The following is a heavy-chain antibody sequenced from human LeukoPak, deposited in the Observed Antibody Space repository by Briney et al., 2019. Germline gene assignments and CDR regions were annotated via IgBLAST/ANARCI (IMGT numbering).Heavy chain of an antibody. CDR1: GGSISSYY. V-gene: IGHV4-39*07. D-gene: IGHD3-10*01. J-gene: IGHJ6*03. CDR3: ARRAYYFYYYMDV. Sequence: SETLSLTCTVSGGSISSYYWGWIRQPPGKGLEWIGSIFYSGTTYYNPSLKSRVTLSVDTSKNQFSLKLSSVTAADTAFYYCARRAYYFYYYMDVWGNGTTVTVSS. CDR2: IFYSGTT.